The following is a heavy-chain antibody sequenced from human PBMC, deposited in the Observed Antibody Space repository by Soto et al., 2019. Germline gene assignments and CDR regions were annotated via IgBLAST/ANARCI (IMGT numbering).Heavy chain of an antibody. V-gene: IGHV4-59*12. CDR3: ARVIKDDYVWGSYRFYFDY. Sequence: SETLSLTCTVSGGSINSDYWSWIRQSPGKGLEWIGEIYHSGSTNYNPSLKSRVTISVDKSKNQFSLKLSSVTAADTAVYYCARVIKDDYVWGSYRFYFDYWGQGTLVTVSS. J-gene: IGHJ4*02. CDR2: IYHSGST. CDR1: GGSINSDY. D-gene: IGHD3-16*02.